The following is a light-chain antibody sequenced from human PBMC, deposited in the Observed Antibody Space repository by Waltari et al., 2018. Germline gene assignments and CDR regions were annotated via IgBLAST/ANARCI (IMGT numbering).Light chain of an antibody. J-gene: IGKJ4*01. CDR2: WAS. Sequence: DIVMTQSPDSLAVSLDERATINCKSRQSVLYSSNNKNYLAWYQQKPGQPPKLLIYWASTRESGVPDRFSGSGSGTDFTLTISSLQAEDVAVYYCQQYYSTPLTFGGGTKVEIK. CDR1: QSVLYSSNNKNY. CDR3: QQYYSTPLT. V-gene: IGKV4-1*01.